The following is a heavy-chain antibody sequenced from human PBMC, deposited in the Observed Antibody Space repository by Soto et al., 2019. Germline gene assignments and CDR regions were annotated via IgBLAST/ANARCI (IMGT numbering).Heavy chain of an antibody. V-gene: IGHV3-21*01. J-gene: IGHJ6*02. CDR1: GFTFSSYS. Sequence: GGSLRLSCAASGFTFSSYSMNWVRQAPGKGLEWVSSISSSSSYIYYADSVKGRFTISRDNAKNSLYLQMNSLRAEDTAVYYCARDIVPRIVATSQYYYYYGMDVWGQGTTVTVSS. D-gene: IGHD1-26*01. CDR3: ARDIVPRIVATSQYYYYYGMDV. CDR2: ISSSSSYI.